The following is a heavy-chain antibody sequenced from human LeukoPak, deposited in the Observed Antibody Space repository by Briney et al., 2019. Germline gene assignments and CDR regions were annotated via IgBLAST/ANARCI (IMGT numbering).Heavy chain of an antibody. CDR2: VNSNGRSA. J-gene: IGHJ4*02. Sequence: GGSLRLSRAASGFNFDDYGMTWVRQIRGKGLEWVAGVNSNGRSAGYAASVRGRFTISRDNTKNSLYLEMGSLRLEDTAFYYCTRGYSTSHFPFDSWGQGTLVTVSS. V-gene: IGHV3-20*04. CDR3: TRGYSTSHFPFDS. D-gene: IGHD5-18*01. CDR1: GFNFDDYG.